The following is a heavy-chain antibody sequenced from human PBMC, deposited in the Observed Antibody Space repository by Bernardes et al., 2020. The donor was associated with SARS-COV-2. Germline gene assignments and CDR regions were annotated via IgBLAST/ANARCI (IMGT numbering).Heavy chain of an antibody. CDR2: ISADSGNT. J-gene: IGHJ5*02. D-gene: IGHD5-18*01. Sequence: ASVKVSCKDSGYTFTSYGISWVRQAPGQGLEWMGWISADSGNTASAQKFQGRVTMTTDTSTSTAYMELRSLRSDATAVYYCATVVGYSYGGGWFDPWGQGTLVTGSS. V-gene: IGHV1-18*01. CDR3: ATVVGYSYGGGWFDP. CDR1: GYTFTSYG.